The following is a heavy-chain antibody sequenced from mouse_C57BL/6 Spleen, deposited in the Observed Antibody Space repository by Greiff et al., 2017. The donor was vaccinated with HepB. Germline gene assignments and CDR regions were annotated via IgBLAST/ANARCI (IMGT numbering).Heavy chain of an antibody. Sequence: VQLQESGPGLVAPSQSLSITCTVSGFSLTSYGVHWVRQPPGKGLEWLVVIWSDGSTTYNSALKSRLSTSKDNSKSQVFLKKNSLQTDDTDMYYCDRAYYYGSSYTYDSMDYWGQGTSVTVSS. CDR1: GFSLTSYG. J-gene: IGHJ4*01. CDR2: IWSDGST. V-gene: IGHV2-6*03. CDR3: DRAYYYGSSYTYDSMDY. D-gene: IGHD1-1*01.